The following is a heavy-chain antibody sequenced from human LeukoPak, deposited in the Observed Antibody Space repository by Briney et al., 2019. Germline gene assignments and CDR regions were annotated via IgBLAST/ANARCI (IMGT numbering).Heavy chain of an antibody. J-gene: IGHJ4*02. CDR2: ISGSGGST. CDR3: EKDDYGDY. CDR1: GFIFSSYA. Sequence: GGSLRLSCAASGFIFSSYAMSWVRQAPGKGLEWVSAISGSGGSTYYTDSVRGRFTISRDNSKNTLYLQMNTLRAEDTALYYCEKDDYGDYWGQGTLVTVSS. V-gene: IGHV3-23*01. D-gene: IGHD4/OR15-4a*01.